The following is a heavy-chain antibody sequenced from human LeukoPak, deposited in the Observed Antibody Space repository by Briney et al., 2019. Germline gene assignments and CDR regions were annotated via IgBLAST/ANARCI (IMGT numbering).Heavy chain of an antibody. CDR2: ISGSGGTT. D-gene: IGHD5-24*01. J-gene: IGHJ4*02. CDR3: ERSAGYRNYFDD. Sequence: QPGGSLRLSCAASGFTFSNHALSWVRQAPGKGLEWLSYISGSGGTTYYADSVKGRFTISRDNSKNTMYLQMNSLRAEDTAVYYLERSAGYRNYFDDWGQGSLVTVSS. CDR1: GFTFSNHA. V-gene: IGHV3-23*01.